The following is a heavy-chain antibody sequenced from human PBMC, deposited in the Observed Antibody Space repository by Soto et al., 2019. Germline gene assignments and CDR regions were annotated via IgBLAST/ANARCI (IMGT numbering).Heavy chain of an antibody. J-gene: IGHJ2*01. Sequence: EVQLLESGGGLVQPGGSLRLSCAASGFTFSSYAMSWVRQAPGKGLEWVSALSGSGGSTYYADSVKGRFTISRDNSKNTLYLQMNSLRAEDTAVYYCAKHPTGHPLYWYFDLWGRGTLVTVSS. D-gene: IGHD1-1*01. CDR2: LSGSGGST. CDR1: GFTFSSYA. CDR3: AKHPTGHPLYWYFDL. V-gene: IGHV3-23*01.